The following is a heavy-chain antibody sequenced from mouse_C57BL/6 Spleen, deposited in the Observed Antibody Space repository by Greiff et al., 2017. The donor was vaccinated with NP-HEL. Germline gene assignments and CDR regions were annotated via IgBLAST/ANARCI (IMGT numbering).Heavy chain of an antibody. J-gene: IGHJ1*03. V-gene: IGHV1-55*01. Sequence: VQLQQPGAELVKPGASVKMSCKASGYTFSSYWITWVKQRPGQGLEWIGDIYPGSGSTNYNEKFKSKATLTVDTSSSTAYMQLSSLTSEDSAVYYCARWGGLYWYFDVWGTGTTVTVSS. CDR1: GYTFSSYW. CDR3: ARWGGLYWYFDV. CDR2: IYPGSGST.